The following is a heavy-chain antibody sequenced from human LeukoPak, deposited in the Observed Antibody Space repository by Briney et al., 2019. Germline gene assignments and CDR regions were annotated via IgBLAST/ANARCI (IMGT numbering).Heavy chain of an antibody. D-gene: IGHD3-10*01. J-gene: IGHJ4*02. CDR3: ARGYGSGSYHY. CDR1: GGSISSSSYY. CDR2: INHSGST. V-gene: IGHV4-39*07. Sequence: PSETLSLTCTVSGGSISSSSYYWSWIRQPPGKGLEWIGEINHSGSTNYNPSLKSRVTISVDTSKNQFSLKLSSVTAADTAVYYCARGYGSGSYHYWGQGTLVTVSS.